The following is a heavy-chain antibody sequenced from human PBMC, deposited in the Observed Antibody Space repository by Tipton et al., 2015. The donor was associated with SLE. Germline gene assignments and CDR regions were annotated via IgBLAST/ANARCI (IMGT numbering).Heavy chain of an antibody. D-gene: IGHD3-22*01. CDR1: GFTFRSHW. J-gene: IGHJ4*01. CDR2: INSDGGST. Sequence: GSLRLSCAGSGFTFRSHWMHWARQGPGKGLVWVSRINSDGGSTSYADSVKGRFTISRDNAKNTLYLQMNSLRAEDTAAYYCARGESSGYYVDYWGHGTLVTVSS. V-gene: IGHV3-74*01. CDR3: ARGESSGYYVDY.